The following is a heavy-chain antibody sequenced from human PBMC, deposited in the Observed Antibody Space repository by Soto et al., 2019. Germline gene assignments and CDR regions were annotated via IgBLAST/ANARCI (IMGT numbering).Heavy chain of an antibody. J-gene: IGHJ4*02. Sequence: EVQLVESGGGLVKPGGSLRLSCAASGFTFSEAWMNWVRQAPGKGLEWVGRIKSKAAGGTTDYVAPVKGRFTISRDDSTNALFLQMNSLKTEDTAVYYCTKDSPVAGGGPLWGQGTLVTVSS. D-gene: IGHD6-19*01. CDR2: IKSKAAGGTT. V-gene: IGHV3-15*07. CDR1: GFTFSEAW. CDR3: TKDSPVAGGGPL.